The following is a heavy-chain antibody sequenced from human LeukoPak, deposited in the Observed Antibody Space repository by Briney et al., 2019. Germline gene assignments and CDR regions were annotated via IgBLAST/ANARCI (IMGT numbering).Heavy chain of an antibody. CDR2: VKQDGSEK. CDR3: AREGYCSGGSCYPYYFDY. CDR1: GFTFSSYW. Sequence: GGSLRLSCAASGFTFSSYWMSWVRQAPGKGLEWVANVKQDGSEKYYVDSVKGRFTISRDNAKNSLYLQMNGLRAEDTAVYYCAREGYCSGGSCYPYYFDYWGQGTLVTVSS. V-gene: IGHV3-7*01. D-gene: IGHD2-15*01. J-gene: IGHJ4*02.